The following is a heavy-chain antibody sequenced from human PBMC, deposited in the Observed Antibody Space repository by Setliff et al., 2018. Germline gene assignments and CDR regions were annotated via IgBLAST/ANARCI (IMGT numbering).Heavy chain of an antibody. J-gene: IGHJ6*03. Sequence: SETLSLTCTVSGGSISRYHWSWIRQPPGKGLEWIGYIQTSGATNYNPSLKSRVTISVDTSKNQFSLRLKSVTAADTAVYYCARAMYSAGYYGGGYSYYYMDVWGKGTTVTVSS. CDR2: IQTSGAT. D-gene: IGHD3-22*01. CDR1: GGSISRYH. CDR3: ARAMYSAGYYGGGYSYYYMDV. V-gene: IGHV4-4*08.